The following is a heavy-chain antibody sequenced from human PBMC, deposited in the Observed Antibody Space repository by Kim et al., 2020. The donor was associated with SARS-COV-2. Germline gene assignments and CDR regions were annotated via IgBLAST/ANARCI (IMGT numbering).Heavy chain of an antibody. V-gene: IGHV3-23*01. CDR3: AKDYSRGYYYGRDGFDL. CDR2: ISGSGATT. CDR1: GFMFGSYA. J-gene: IGHJ3*01. D-gene: IGHD3-22*01. Sequence: GGSLRLSCAASGFMFGSYAMSWVRQAPGKGLDWVSGISGSGATTYFADSVKGRFSVSRDNSKKTVYLQMNSLRAEDTAIYYCAKDYSRGYYYGRDGFDLWGQGTLVTVSS.